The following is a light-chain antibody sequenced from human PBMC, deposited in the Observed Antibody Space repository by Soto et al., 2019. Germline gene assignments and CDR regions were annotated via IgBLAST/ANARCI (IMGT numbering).Light chain of an antibody. CDR1: QSVGNN. CDR2: GTS. J-gene: IGKJ1*01. CDR3: QQYDRWPWT. Sequence: IVMTQSPATLSVSPGESVTLSCRASQSVGNNLAWYQQKPGQVPRLLIFGTSTRATASPASFSGSVSGTEFTLTISRLQSEDFAVYYCQQYDRWPWTFGQGTQVEIK. V-gene: IGKV3-15*01.